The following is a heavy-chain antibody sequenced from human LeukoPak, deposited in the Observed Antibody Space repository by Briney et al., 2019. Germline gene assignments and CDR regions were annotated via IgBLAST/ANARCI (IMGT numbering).Heavy chain of an antibody. CDR1: GFTFSNYG. D-gene: IGHD5-18*01. V-gene: IGHV3-30*18. J-gene: IGHJ4*02. CDR2: ISCDGSNK. CDR3: AKGRSLGYSYGLLDY. Sequence: PRGSLCPSCAASGFTFSNYGVHWVGQAPGKGLEWVAVISCDGSNKHYADSVKGRFTISRDNSKNTLYLQMNSLRAEDTAIYYCAKGRSLGYSYGLLDYWGQRILVTSSS.